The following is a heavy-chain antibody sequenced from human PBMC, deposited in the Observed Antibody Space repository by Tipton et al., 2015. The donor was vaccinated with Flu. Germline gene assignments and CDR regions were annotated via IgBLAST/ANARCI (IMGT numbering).Heavy chain of an antibody. CDR1: GGSIGSFY. D-gene: IGHD2-2*01. CDR2: IYNSQYT. J-gene: IGHJ4*02. CDR3: ARDPSLGMPDYFDY. V-gene: IGHV4-59*12. Sequence: TLSLTCTVSGGSIGSFYWNWIRQPPGKGLEWIRYIYNSQYTKYNPSLKSRVSISVDTSKKQFSLHLRSVTAADTAVYYCARDPSLGMPDYFDYWGQGTLVTASS.